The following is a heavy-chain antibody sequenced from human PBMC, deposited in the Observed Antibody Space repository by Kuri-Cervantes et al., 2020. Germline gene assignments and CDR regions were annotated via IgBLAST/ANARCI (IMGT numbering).Heavy chain of an antibody. CDR3: ARVGRAVAGGSDGYYYYGTDV. Sequence: ASVKVSCKASGYTFTSYGISWVRQAPGQGLEWMGWISAYNGNTNYAQKFQGWVTMTRDTSISTAYMELSRLRSDDTAVYYCARVGRAVAGGSDGYYYYGTDVWGQGTTVTVSS. CDR1: GYTFTSYG. D-gene: IGHD6-19*01. J-gene: IGHJ6*02. CDR2: ISAYNGNT. V-gene: IGHV1-18*01.